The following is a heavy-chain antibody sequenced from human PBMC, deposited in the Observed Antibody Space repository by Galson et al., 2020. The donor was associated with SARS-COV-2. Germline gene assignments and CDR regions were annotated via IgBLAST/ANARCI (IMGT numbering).Heavy chain of an antibody. CDR3: ARVTYSSSAGLDY. Sequence: SATLSLTCTVSGGSISSGGYYWSWIRQHPGKGLEWLGYISYSGSTYYNPSLKSQVTISVDTSKNQFSLKLSSVTAADTAVYYCARVTYSSSAGLDYWGQGTLVTVSS. J-gene: IGHJ4*02. V-gene: IGHV4-31*01. CDR1: GGSISSGGYY. CDR2: ISYSGST. D-gene: IGHD6-13*01.